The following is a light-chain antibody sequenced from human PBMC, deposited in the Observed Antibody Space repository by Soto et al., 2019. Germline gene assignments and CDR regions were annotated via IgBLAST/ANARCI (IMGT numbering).Light chain of an antibody. CDR2: GNN. CDR3: QSYDSSLSGVV. CDR1: SSNIGTGYD. J-gene: IGLJ2*01. Sequence: QSVLTQPPSVSGAPGQRVTMSCTGSSSNIGTGYDVHWYQQLPGTAPKLLIYGNNNRPSGVPDRFSGSKSGTSASLAITGLQAEDEADYYCQSYDSSLSGVVFGGGTKLTVL. V-gene: IGLV1-40*01.